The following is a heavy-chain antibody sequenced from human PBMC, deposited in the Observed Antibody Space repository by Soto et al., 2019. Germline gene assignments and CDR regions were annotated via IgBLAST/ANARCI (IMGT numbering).Heavy chain of an antibody. J-gene: IGHJ4*02. CDR2: IYYSGST. CDR1: GDSMSSSDYY. V-gene: IGHV4-39*01. Sequence: PSETLSLTCAVSGDSMSSSDYYWGWIRQPPGKGLEWFGSIYYSGSTYYNPSLQSRVAISVDTSKNQFSLKLKSVTAADTAIYYCAGRTVNIRTFYSGLKTHCFDYWGQGAPVTVSS. D-gene: IGHD6-19*01. CDR3: AGRTVNIRTFYSGLKTHCFDY.